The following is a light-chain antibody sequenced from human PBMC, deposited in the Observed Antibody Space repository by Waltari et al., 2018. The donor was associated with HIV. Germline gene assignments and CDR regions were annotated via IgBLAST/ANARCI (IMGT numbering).Light chain of an antibody. Sequence: DIQMTQSPSSLSASVGYRITITCRASQVIRNDLGWYQHTAGKPPTRLIYAASTLQPGVPSRFSARGFGTEFTLTISGLQPGDVATYYCLQHNSYPRTFGRGTKVEI. J-gene: IGKJ1*01. V-gene: IGKV1-17*01. CDR1: QVIRND. CDR3: LQHNSYPRT. CDR2: AAS.